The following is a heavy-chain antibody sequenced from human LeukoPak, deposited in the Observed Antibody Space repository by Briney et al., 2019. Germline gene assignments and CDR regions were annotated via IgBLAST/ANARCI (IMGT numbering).Heavy chain of an antibody. D-gene: IGHD5-18*01. CDR2: IRYDGSNK. CDR3: ARGYGDGLYYFDY. J-gene: IGHJ4*02. Sequence: GGSLRLSCAASGFTFSNYGMHWVRQAPGKGLEWLAFIRYDGSNKYYADSVKGRFTISRDNSKNMVYLQMNSLRPEDTAVYYCARGYGDGLYYFDYWGQGTLVTVSS. V-gene: IGHV3-30*02. CDR1: GFTFSNYG.